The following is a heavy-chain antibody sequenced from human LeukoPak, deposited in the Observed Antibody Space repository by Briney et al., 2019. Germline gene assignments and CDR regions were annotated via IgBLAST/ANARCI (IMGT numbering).Heavy chain of an antibody. Sequence: PGGSLRLPCAASGFTLSSYAMSWVRQAPGKGLEWVSAIRGRVGSTYYADAVKGRFTISRDNSKNTLNLQMNSLRAEDTAVYYCAKDPPGIAVAPPDYWGQGTLVTVSS. D-gene: IGHD6-19*01. CDR1: GFTLSSYA. CDR3: AKDPPGIAVAPPDY. V-gene: IGHV3-23*01. J-gene: IGHJ4*02. CDR2: IRGRVGST.